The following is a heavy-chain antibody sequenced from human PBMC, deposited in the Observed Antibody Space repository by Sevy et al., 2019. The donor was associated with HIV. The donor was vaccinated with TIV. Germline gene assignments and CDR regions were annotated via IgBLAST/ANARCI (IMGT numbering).Heavy chain of an antibody. D-gene: IGHD4-17*01. J-gene: IGHJ6*02. CDR3: ARDRYYGKTYYYYGIDV. V-gene: IGHV3-33*01. CDR2: IWYDGSNK. Sequence: GGSLRLSCAASGFTFSSYGMHWVRQAPGKGLEWVAVIWYDGSNKYYADSVKGRFTISRDNSKNTLYLQMNSLRAEDTAVYYCARDRYYGKTYYYYGIDVWGQGTTVTVSS. CDR1: GFTFSSYG.